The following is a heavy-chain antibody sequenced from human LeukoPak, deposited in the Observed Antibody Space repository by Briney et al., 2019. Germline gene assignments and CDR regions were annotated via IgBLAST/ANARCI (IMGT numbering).Heavy chain of an antibody. CDR1: GGSFSGYY. D-gene: IGHD2-21*01. CDR3: GVRPPYYYYYMDV. V-gene: IGHV4-34*01. J-gene: IGHJ6*03. CDR2: INHSGST. Sequence: SETLSLTCAVYGGSFSGYYWSWIRQPPGKGLEWIGEINHSGSTNYNPSLKSRVTISVDTSKNQFSLKLSSVTAADTAVYYCGVRPPYYYYYMDVWGKGTTVTVSS.